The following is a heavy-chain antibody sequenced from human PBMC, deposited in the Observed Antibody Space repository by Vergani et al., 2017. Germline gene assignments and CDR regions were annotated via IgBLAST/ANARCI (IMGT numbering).Heavy chain of an antibody. CDR3: ARDFLTRVTTLDYYYMGV. Sequence: QVQLVESGGGEVQPGRSLRLSCSAAGFPFSDYGVHWVCQAPGKGLEWVSVISYDGNKKNYADSVKGRFTISRDNSKNTLYLEMNALRAEDTAVYYCARDFLTRVTTLDYYYMGVWGKGGTVTVSS. CDR2: ISYDGNKK. CDR1: GFPFSDYG. V-gene: IGHV3-30*03. D-gene: IGHD1-1*01. J-gene: IGHJ6*03.